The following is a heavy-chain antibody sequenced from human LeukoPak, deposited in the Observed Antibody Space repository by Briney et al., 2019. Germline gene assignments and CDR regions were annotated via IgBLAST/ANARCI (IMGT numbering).Heavy chain of an antibody. D-gene: IGHD3-3*01. Sequence: GASVKVSCKASGYTFTSYDINWVRQATGQGLEWMGWMNPNSGNTGYAQKFQGRVTMTGNTSISTAYMELSSLRSEDTAVYYCARPPYYDFWSGYWTEYFQHWGQGTLVTVSS. V-gene: IGHV1-8*01. CDR2: MNPNSGNT. CDR1: GYTFTSYD. J-gene: IGHJ1*01. CDR3: ARPPYYDFWSGYWTEYFQH.